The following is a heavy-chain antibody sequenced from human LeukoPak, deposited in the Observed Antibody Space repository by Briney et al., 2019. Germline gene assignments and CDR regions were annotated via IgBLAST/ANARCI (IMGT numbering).Heavy chain of an antibody. CDR2: IRTEADGGTA. CDR3: TKTSPHFDY. CDR1: GFSFTNAW. J-gene: IGHJ4*02. Sequence: GGSLRLSSVVSGFSFTNAWMSWVRQAPGKGLDWVGRIRTEADGGTADYAAPVKGRFTISRDDSKNTLFLQMNSLESEDTAVYYCTKTSPHFDYWGQGILVTVSS. V-gene: IGHV3-15*05.